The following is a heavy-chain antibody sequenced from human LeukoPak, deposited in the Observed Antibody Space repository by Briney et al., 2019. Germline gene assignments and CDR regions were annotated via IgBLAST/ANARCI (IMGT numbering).Heavy chain of an antibody. CDR3: ARVGYSSSGNYYNDRGAFDY. V-gene: IGHV4-59*01. D-gene: IGHD3-10*01. CDR2: IYYSGST. J-gene: IGHJ4*02. Sequence: SETLSLTCTVSGGSIRSYWSWLRQPAGKGLEWIGYIYYSGSTNYNPSLKSRVTISVDTSKNQFSLKLSSVTAADTAVYYCARVGYSSSGNYYNDRGAFDYWGQGTLVTVSS. CDR1: GGSIRSY.